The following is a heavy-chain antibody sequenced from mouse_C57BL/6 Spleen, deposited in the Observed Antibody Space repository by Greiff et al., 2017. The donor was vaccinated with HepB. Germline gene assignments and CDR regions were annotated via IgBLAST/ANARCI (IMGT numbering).Heavy chain of an antibody. CDR1: GYTFTEYT. V-gene: IGHV1-62-2*01. J-gene: IGHJ4*01. CDR3: ARQEEGIHYGSSFAMDD. D-gene: IGHD1-1*01. Sequence: QVQLQQSGAELVKPGASVKLSCKASGYTFTEYTIHWVKQRSGQGLEWIGWFYPGSGSIKYNEKFKDKGTLTADKSSSTVYMELSRLTSEDTAVYFCARQEEGIHYGSSFAMDDWGKGTTVTVAS. CDR2: FYPGSGSI.